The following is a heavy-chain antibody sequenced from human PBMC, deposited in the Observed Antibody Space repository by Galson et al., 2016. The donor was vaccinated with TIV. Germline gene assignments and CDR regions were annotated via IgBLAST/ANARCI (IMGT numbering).Heavy chain of an antibody. CDR1: GYSFTSYY. V-gene: IGHV5-10-1*01. J-gene: IGHJ5*02. Sequence: QSGAEVKKPGESLRISCKGSGYSFTSYYIIWVRQMPGKGLEWMGRIDPRDSYINYSPSFQGHVTIPSDKSISTAYLQWNSLKASDSAIYYCARGVSTGSGWLDPWGQGTPVTVSS. D-gene: IGHD5/OR15-5a*01. CDR2: IDPRDSYI. CDR3: ARGVSTGSGWLDP.